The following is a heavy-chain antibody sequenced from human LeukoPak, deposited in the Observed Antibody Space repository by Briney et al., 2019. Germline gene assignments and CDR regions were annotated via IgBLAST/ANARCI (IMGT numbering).Heavy chain of an antibody. Sequence: PGGSLRLSCAASGFTFSSYWMSWVRQAPGKGLEWVANIKQDGSEKYYVASVTGRFTISRDNAKNSLYLQMNSLRAEDTAVYYYARDWVVPTTYYFDCWGQGTLVTVSS. CDR2: IKQDGSEK. CDR3: ARDWVVPTTYYFDC. J-gene: IGHJ4*02. CDR1: GFTFSSYW. D-gene: IGHD2-2*01. V-gene: IGHV3-7*01.